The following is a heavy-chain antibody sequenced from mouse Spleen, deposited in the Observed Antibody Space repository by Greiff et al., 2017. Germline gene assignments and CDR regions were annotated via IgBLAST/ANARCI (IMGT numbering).Heavy chain of an antibody. CDR2: IDPNSGGT. CDR1: GYTFTSYW. J-gene: IGHJ1*01. V-gene: IGHV1-72*01. Sequence: VKLVESGAELVKPGASVKLSCKASGYTFTSYWMHWVKQRPGLGLEWIGRIDPNSGGTKYNEKFKSKATLTVDKPSSTAYMQLSSLTSEDSAVYYCARGRGYFDVWGAGTTVTVSS. CDR3: ARGRGYFDV.